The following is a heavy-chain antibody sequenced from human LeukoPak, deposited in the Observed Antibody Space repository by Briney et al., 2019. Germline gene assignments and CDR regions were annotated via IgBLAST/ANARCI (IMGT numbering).Heavy chain of an antibody. Sequence: ASVKVSCKVSGYTLTELSMHWVRQAPGKGLEWMGGFDPEDGETIYAQKFQGRVTMTEGTSTDTAYMEPSSLRSEDTAVYYCATSPGGWNYGRSYYYYGMDVWGQGTTVTVSS. CDR1: GYTLTELS. J-gene: IGHJ6*02. CDR3: ATSPGGWNYGRSYYYYGMDV. D-gene: IGHD1-7*01. V-gene: IGHV1-24*01. CDR2: FDPEDGET.